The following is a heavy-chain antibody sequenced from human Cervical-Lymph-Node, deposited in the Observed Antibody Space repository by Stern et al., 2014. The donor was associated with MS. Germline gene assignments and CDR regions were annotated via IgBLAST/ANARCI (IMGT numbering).Heavy chain of an antibody. CDR3: ARDKVGVVPGTMDV. D-gene: IGHD2-2*01. J-gene: IGHJ6*02. CDR1: GGTFSSYA. CDR2: IIPIFGTA. V-gene: IGHV1-69*06. Sequence: VHLVESGAEVKKPGSSVKVSCKASGGTFSSYAISWVRQAPGQGLEWMGGIIPIFGTASYAQKFQGRVTITADKSTSTAYMELSSLRSEDTAVYYCARDKVGVVPGTMDVWGQGTTVTVSS.